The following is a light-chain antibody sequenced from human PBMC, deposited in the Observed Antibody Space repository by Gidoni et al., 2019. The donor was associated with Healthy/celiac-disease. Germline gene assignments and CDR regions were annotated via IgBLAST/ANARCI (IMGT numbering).Light chain of an antibody. CDR1: KLGDKY. Sequence: SYELTPPPSVSVSPGQTASIPCSGDKLGDKYACWYQQKPGQSPVLVIYQDSKRPSGIPERFSGSNSGNTATLTISGTQAMDEADYYCQAWDSSTVVFGTGTKVTVL. J-gene: IGLJ1*01. V-gene: IGLV3-1*01. CDR2: QDS. CDR3: QAWDSSTVV.